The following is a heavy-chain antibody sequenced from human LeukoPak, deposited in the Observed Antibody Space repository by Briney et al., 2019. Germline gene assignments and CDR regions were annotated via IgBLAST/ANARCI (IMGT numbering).Heavy chain of an antibody. J-gene: IGHJ4*02. CDR1: GYSISSGYY. V-gene: IGHV4-38-2*02. Sequence: SETLSLTCTVSGYSISSGYYWGWIRQPPGKGLEWIGSIYHGGSTYYNPSLKSRVTISVDTSKNRFSLKLSSVTAADTAVYYCARGSYDILTGYPYYFDCWGQGTLVTVSS. CDR2: IYHGGST. CDR3: ARGSYDILTGYPYYFDC. D-gene: IGHD3-9*01.